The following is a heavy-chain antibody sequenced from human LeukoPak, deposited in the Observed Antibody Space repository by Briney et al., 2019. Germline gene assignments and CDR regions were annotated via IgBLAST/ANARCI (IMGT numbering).Heavy chain of an antibody. V-gene: IGHV1-18*01. J-gene: IGHJ4*02. CDR3: ARDVRSPHSSSIQPDFDY. D-gene: IGHD6-6*01. CDR2: ISAYNGNT. Sequence: GASVKVSCKASGYTFTSYGISWVRQAPGQGLEWMGWISAYNGNTDYAQKFQGRVTMTTDTSTSTAYMELSRLRSDDTAVYYCARDVRSPHSSSIQPDFDYWGQGTLVTVSS. CDR1: GYTFTSYG.